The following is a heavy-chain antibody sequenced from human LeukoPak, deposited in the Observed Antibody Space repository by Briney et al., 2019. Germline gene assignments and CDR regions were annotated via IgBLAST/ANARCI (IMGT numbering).Heavy chain of an antibody. CDR2: INRSGST. Sequence: SETLSLTCAVYGGSFSGYYWSWIRQPPGKGLEWIGEINRSGSTNYNPSLKSRVTISVDTSKNQFSLKLSSVTAADTAVYYCARLQSRSYRFDYWGQGTLVTVSS. D-gene: IGHD1-26*01. CDR3: ARLQSRSYRFDY. V-gene: IGHV4-34*01. J-gene: IGHJ4*02. CDR1: GGSFSGYY.